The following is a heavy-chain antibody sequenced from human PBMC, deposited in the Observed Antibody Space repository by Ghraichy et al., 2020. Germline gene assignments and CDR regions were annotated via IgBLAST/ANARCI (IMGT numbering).Heavy chain of an antibody. Sequence: SETLSLTCTVSGGSISSSDYYWGWIRQPPGKGLEWIGSIYYSGTTYYKSSLKSRLTISVDTSKNQFSLKLSSVTAADTAVYYCARRQGCSGCSCYSYYMDVWGKGTTVTVSS. V-gene: IGHV4-39*01. J-gene: IGHJ6*03. CDR2: IYYSGTT. CDR1: GGSISSSDYY. CDR3: ARRQGCSGCSCYSYYMDV. D-gene: IGHD2-15*01.